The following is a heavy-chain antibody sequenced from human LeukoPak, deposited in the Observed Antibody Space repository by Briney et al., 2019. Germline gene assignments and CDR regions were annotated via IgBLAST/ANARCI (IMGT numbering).Heavy chain of an antibody. Sequence: PGGSLRLSCAASGFTFSSYGMHWVRQAPGKGLEWVAVISYDGSNKYYADSVKGRFTISRDNSKNTLYLQMNSLRAEDTAAYYCAKVGRIAVAWYYFDYWGQGTLVTVSS. J-gene: IGHJ4*02. D-gene: IGHD6-19*01. CDR2: ISYDGSNK. CDR3: AKVGRIAVAWYYFDY. CDR1: GFTFSSYG. V-gene: IGHV3-30*18.